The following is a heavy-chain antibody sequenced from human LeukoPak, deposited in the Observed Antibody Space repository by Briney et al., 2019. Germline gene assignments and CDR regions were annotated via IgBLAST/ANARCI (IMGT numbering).Heavy chain of an antibody. D-gene: IGHD6-19*01. Sequence: SETPSLTCTVSGGSISTSNYYWGWIRQPPGKGLEWIGNIFYSGSTYYSPSLKSRVTISLDTSRNQFSLKLSSVTAADTAVYYCARSQWLPGGYFDLWGRGTLVTVSS. CDR2: IFYSGST. CDR1: GGSISTSNYY. J-gene: IGHJ2*01. CDR3: ARSQWLPGGYFDL. V-gene: IGHV4-39*07.